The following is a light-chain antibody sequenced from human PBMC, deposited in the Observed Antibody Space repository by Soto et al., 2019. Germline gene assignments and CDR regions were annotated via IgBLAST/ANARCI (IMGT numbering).Light chain of an antibody. V-gene: IGKV3-20*01. J-gene: IGKJ1*01. CDR1: HSVSSSY. CDR2: GAS. Sequence: ILLEQSSYTLSWSSGERATLSCRVSHSVSSSYLAWYQQKPGQAPRFLIYGASSRATGIPDRFSGSGSGTEFTLTISSLQPDDFATYYCQHYNSYSQTFGQGTKVDIK. CDR3: QHYNSYSQT.